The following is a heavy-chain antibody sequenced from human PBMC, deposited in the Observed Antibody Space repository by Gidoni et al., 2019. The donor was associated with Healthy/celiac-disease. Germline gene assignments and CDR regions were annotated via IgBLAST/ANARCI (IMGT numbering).Heavy chain of an antibody. V-gene: IGHV3-30*03. D-gene: IGHD3-22*01. Sequence: QVQLVESGGGVVQPGRSLRLSCAASGFTFSSYGMHWVRQAPGKGLDWVAVISYDGNNKYYADSVKGRFTISRDDSKNTLYLQMNSMRAEDTAVYYCAMIPYYYDSSGYYRTHYFDYWGQGTLVTVSS. CDR3: AMIPYYYDSSGYYRTHYFDY. J-gene: IGHJ4*02. CDR2: ISYDGNNK. CDR1: GFTFSSYG.